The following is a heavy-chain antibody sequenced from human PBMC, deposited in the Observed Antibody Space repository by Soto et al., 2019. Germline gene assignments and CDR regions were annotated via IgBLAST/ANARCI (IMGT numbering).Heavy chain of an antibody. D-gene: IGHD3-3*01. CDR1: GGSISSDY. Sequence: SETLSLTCTVSGGSISSDYWSWIRQPPAKGLEWIGYIYYSGSTNYNPSLKSRVTISVDTSKNPFSLKLSSVTAADTAVYYCARAYYDFWSGPGDRCFDYWGQGTLVTVSS. CDR3: ARAYYDFWSGPGDRCFDY. V-gene: IGHV4-59*01. CDR2: IYYSGST. J-gene: IGHJ4*02.